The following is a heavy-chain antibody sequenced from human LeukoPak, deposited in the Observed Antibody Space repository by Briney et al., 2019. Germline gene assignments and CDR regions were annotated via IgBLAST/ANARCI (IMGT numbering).Heavy chain of an antibody. D-gene: IGHD3-10*01. Sequence: SETLSLTCTVSGGSISSSRYYWGWIRQPPGKGLEWIGSIYYSGSTYYNPSLKSRVTISVDTSKNQFSLKLSSVTAADTAVYYCARVIITMVRGVISRYFDYWGQGTLVTVSS. CDR1: GGSISSSRYY. J-gene: IGHJ4*02. V-gene: IGHV4-39*07. CDR3: ARVIITMVRGVISRYFDY. CDR2: IYYSGST.